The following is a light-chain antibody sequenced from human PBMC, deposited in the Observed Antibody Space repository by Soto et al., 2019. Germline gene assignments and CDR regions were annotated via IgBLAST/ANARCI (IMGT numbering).Light chain of an antibody. CDR2: GVS. CDR1: SSDIGGHNF. CDR3: SSYTFSNTWV. J-gene: IGLJ3*02. V-gene: IGLV2-14*01. Sequence: QSALTQPASVSESLGQSITISCSGTSSDIGGHNFVSWYQQLPGETPKVLIYGVSNRPSGISNRFSGSKSGNTAFLTISGLQAEDEADCYCSSYTFSNTWVFGGGTKLTVL.